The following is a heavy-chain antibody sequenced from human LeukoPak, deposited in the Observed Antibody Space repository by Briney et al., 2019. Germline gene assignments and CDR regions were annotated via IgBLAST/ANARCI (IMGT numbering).Heavy chain of an antibody. Sequence: SETLSLTCAVSGGSISSGGYSWSWIRQPPGKGLEWIGYIYHSGSTYYNPSLKSRVTISVDRSKNQFSLKLSSVTAADTAVYYCARDQYYYDSSGSYYYGMDVWGQGTTVTVSS. D-gene: IGHD3-22*01. CDR2: IYHSGST. CDR3: ARDQYYYDSSGSYYYGMDV. CDR1: GGSISSGGYS. V-gene: IGHV4-30-2*01. J-gene: IGHJ6*02.